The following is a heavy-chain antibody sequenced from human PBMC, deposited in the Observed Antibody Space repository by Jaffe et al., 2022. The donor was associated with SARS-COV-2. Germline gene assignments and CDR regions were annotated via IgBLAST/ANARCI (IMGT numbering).Heavy chain of an antibody. CDR2: ISSSSSYI. V-gene: IGHV3-21*01. CDR1: GFTFSSYS. D-gene: IGHD3-22*01. CDR3: ARDRPYYDSSGYYYDDAFDI. J-gene: IGHJ3*02. Sequence: EVQLVESGGGLVKPGGSLRLSCAASGFTFSSYSMNWVRQAPGKGLEWVSSISSSSSYIYYADSVKGRFTISRDNAKNSLYLQMNSLRAEDTAVYYCARDRPYYDSSGYYYDDAFDIWGQGTMVTVSS.